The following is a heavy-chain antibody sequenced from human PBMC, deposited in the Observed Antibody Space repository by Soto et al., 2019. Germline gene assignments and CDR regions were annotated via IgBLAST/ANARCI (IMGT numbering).Heavy chain of an antibody. CDR2: IVVGSDNT. CDR1: GFTFTSSA. D-gene: IGHD3-10*01. J-gene: IGHJ6*02. V-gene: IGHV1-58*01. Sequence: SVKVSCKASGFTFTSSAVQWVRQARGQRLEWIGWIVVGSDNTNYAQKFQERVTITRDMSTGTAYMELSSLRSEDTAVYYCAATLDSNSGSGYYGMDVWGQGTTVTVSS. CDR3: AATLDSNSGSGYYGMDV.